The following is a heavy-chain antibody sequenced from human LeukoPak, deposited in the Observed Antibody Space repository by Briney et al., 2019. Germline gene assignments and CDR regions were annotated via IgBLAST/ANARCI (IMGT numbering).Heavy chain of an antibody. CDR2: TSSSSSYI. CDR1: GVTFSSYS. J-gene: IGHJ5*02. D-gene: IGHD2-2*03. Sequence: GGSLRLSCAASGVTFSSYSMNWVRQAPGKGVEWGSSTSSSSSYIYYADSVKGGFTISRDKAKNSLYLQMPSLSPEDTAVYYCATAGYCSSTSCYPWGQGTLVTVSS. CDR3: ATAGYCSSTSCYP. V-gene: IGHV3-21*01.